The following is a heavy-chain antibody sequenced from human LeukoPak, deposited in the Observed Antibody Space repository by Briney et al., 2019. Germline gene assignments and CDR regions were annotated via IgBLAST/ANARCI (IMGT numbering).Heavy chain of an antibody. CDR2: ISGSGGST. CDR1: GFTFSSYA. D-gene: IGHD5-18*01. CDR3: AKNSYIFYYYYMDV. V-gene: IGHV3-23*01. Sequence: GGSLRLSCAASGFTFSSYAMSWVRQAPGKGLEWVPAISGSGGSTYYADSVKGRFTISRDNSKSTLSLQMNSLRAEDTAVYYCAKNSYIFYYYYMDVWGKGTTVTVSS. J-gene: IGHJ6*03.